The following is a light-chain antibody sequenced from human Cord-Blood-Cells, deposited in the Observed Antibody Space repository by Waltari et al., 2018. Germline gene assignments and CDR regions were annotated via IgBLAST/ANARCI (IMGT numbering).Light chain of an antibody. CDR2: EDN. V-gene: IGLV6-57*01. J-gene: IGLJ2*01. CDR3: QSYDSSNVV. Sequence: NFMLTQPHSVSGSPGKTVTISCTRSRGSIASHYVQWYQQRPGSSPTNVSSEDNQRPAGVPDRFSGSIDSASNSASLTISGLKTEDDADYYCQSYDSSNVVFGGGTKLTVL. CDR1: RGSIASHY.